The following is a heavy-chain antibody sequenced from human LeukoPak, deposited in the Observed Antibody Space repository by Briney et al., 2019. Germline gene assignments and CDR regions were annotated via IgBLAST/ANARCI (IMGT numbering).Heavy chain of an antibody. J-gene: IGHJ3*01. CDR1: GFIFGSCA. CDR2: ISDNGAGT. D-gene: IGHD5-24*01. Sequence: GESLRLSCTASGFIFGSCAMSWVRQAPGKGLEWVSGISDNGAGTYYADSVRGRFTISRDTSKNTLYLQMNSLTADDTALCYCAKGGGNGYNIGFDFWGQGTMVAVSS. V-gene: IGHV3-23*01. CDR3: AKGGGNGYNIGFDF.